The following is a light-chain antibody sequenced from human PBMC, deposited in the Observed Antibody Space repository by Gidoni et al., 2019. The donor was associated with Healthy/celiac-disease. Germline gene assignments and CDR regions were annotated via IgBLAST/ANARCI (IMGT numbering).Light chain of an antibody. Sequence: DIQMTQSPSSLSASVGDRVTITCRASQSISSYLNWYQQKPGKAPKLLIYAASRLQSGVPSRFSGSGSGTDFTLTISRLQPEDLATYYCQQSYSTLITFGQGTRLEIK. J-gene: IGKJ5*01. CDR3: QQSYSTLIT. CDR2: AAS. CDR1: QSISSY. V-gene: IGKV1-39*01.